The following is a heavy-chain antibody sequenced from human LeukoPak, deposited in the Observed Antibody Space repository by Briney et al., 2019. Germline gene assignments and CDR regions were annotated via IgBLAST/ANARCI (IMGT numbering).Heavy chain of an antibody. Sequence: GGSLRLSCAASGFTFSSYWMNWLRQAPGKGLEWVANVKQDGSEKYYVDSVKGRFTISRDNVKNSLYLQMNSLRAEDTAVYYCAKEGDYPIPTYDSWGQGALVTVSS. CDR1: GFTFSSYW. CDR2: VKQDGSEK. J-gene: IGHJ5*01. D-gene: IGHD4-17*01. V-gene: IGHV3-7*01. CDR3: AKEGDYPIPTYDS.